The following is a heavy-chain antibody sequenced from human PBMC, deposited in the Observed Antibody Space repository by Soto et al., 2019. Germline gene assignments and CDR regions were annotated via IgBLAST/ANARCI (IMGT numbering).Heavy chain of an antibody. V-gene: IGHV4-34*01. CDR2: INHSGST. J-gene: IGHJ4*02. CDR1: GGSFSGYY. CDR3: ARLLRYILTGSGDVFDY. Sequence: SETLSLTCAVDGGSFSGYYWSWIRQPPGKGLEWIGEINHSGSTNYNPSLKSRVTISVDTSKNQFSLKLSSVTAADTAVYYCARLLRYILTGSGDVFDYWGQGTLVTVSS. D-gene: IGHD3-9*01.